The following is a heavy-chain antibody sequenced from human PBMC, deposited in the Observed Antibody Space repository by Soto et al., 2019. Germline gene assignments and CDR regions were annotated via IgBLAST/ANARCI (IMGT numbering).Heavy chain of an antibody. J-gene: IGHJ6*03. Sequence: NPSETLSLTCTVYGGSISSYYWSWIRQPPGKGLEWIGYIYYSGSTNYNPSLKGRVTISVDTSKNQFSLKLSSVTAADTAVYYCARETTDYYMDVWGKGTTVTVSS. CDR2: IYYSGST. CDR1: GGSISSYY. D-gene: IGHD4-17*01. V-gene: IGHV4-59*01. CDR3: ARETTDYYMDV.